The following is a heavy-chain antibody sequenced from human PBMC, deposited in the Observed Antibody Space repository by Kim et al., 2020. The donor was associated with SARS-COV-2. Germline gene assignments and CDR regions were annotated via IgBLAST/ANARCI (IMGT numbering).Heavy chain of an antibody. CDR1: GFTFSSYS. CDR2: ISSSSSYI. V-gene: IGHV3-21*01. J-gene: IGHJ4*02. D-gene: IGHD3-22*01. Sequence: GGSLRLSCAASGFTFSSYSMNWVRQAPGKGLEWVSSISSSSSYIYYADSVKGRFTISRDNAKNSLYLQMNSLRAEDTAVYYCARDRPGSGYGSGSYVPNFYGSSGYCYGGFDYWGQGTLVTVSS. CDR3: ARDRPGSGYGSGSYVPNFYGSSGYCYGGFDY.